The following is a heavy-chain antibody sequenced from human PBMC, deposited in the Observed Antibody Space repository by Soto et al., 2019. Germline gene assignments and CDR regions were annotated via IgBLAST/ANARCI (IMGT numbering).Heavy chain of an antibody. J-gene: IGHJ5*02. Sequence: ASVKVSCKASGGTFSSYAINWVRQAPGQGLEWMGWISAYNGNTNYAQKLQGRVTMTTDTSTSTAYMELRSLRSDDTAVYYCARGHYYDILTGPAGWFDPWGQGTLVTVSS. V-gene: IGHV1-18*01. CDR3: ARGHYYDILTGPAGWFDP. CDR2: ISAYNGNT. D-gene: IGHD3-9*01. CDR1: GGTFSSYA.